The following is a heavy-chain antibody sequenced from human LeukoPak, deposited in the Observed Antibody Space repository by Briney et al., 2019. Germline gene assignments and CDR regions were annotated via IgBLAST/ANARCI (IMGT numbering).Heavy chain of an antibody. Sequence: TGGSLRLSCAASGFTFSNSAMSWIRQAPGKGLEWVSAISSNGDNIYYADSVKGRFTISRDNSKNTLYLQINSLRAEDTALYFYASVVRPGYFFYYGLGVWGRGATVTVSS. J-gene: IGHJ6*02. V-gene: IGHV3-23*01. CDR1: GFTFSNSA. CDR3: ASVVRPGYFFYYGLGV. CDR2: ISSNGDNI.